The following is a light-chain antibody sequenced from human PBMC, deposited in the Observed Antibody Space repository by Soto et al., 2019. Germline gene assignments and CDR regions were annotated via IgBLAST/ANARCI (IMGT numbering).Light chain of an antibody. V-gene: IGKV3-20*01. CDR2: GTS. Sequence: EIVMTQSPVTLSVSPGEGATLSCRASQTVSSSYLAWYQQKPGQAPRVLIYGTSSRATGIPDRFSGSGSGTDFTLTITRLEPEDFAVYFCQHYENSPYTFGQGTKVDIK. J-gene: IGKJ2*01. CDR3: QHYENSPYT. CDR1: QTVSSSY.